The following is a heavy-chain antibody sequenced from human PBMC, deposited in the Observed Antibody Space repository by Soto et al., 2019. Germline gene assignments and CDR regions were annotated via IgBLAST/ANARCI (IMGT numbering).Heavy chain of an antibody. Sequence: EVQLVESGGGLVQPGRSLILSCAASGFTFDDYAMHWVRQAPGKGLEWVSGISWNSGSIGYADSVKGRFTISRDNAKNSLYLQMNSLRAEDTALYYCAKDNYGSGEIGYWGQGTLVTVSS. D-gene: IGHD3-10*01. V-gene: IGHV3-9*01. CDR3: AKDNYGSGEIGY. CDR1: GFTFDDYA. CDR2: ISWNSGSI. J-gene: IGHJ4*02.